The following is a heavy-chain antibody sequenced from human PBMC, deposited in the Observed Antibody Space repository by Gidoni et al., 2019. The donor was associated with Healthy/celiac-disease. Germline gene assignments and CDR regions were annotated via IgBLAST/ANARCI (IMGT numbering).Heavy chain of an antibody. CDR3: ARARLLQWLVAGAFDI. Sequence: QVQLQQWGAGLLKPSETLSLTCAVHGGSFRGYYWSWIRQPPGKGLEWIGEINHSGSTNYNPSLKSRVTISVDTSKNQCSLKLSSVTAADTAVYYCARARLLQWLVAGAFDIWGQGTMVTVSS. D-gene: IGHD6-19*01. V-gene: IGHV4-34*01. J-gene: IGHJ3*02. CDR1: GGSFRGYY. CDR2: INHSGST.